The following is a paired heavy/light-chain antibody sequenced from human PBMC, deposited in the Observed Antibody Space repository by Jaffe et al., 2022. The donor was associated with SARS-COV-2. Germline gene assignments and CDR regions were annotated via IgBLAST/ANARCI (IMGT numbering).Heavy chain of an antibody. V-gene: IGHV3-48*03. Sequence: EVQLVESGGGLVQPGGSLRLSCAASGFTFSSYEMNWVRQAPGKGLEWVSYISTSGGTIYYADSVKGRFTISRDNAKNSLYLQMNSLRAEDTAVYYCARDVATRPPHYYSYGLDVWGQGTTVTVSS. CDR3: ARDVATRPPHYYSYGLDV. CDR1: GFTFSSYE. J-gene: IGHJ6*02. D-gene: IGHD5-12*01. CDR2: ISTSGGTI.
Light chain of an antibody. V-gene: IGLV2-23*01. J-gene: IGLJ1*01. CDR1: SSDVGSYNL. CDR2: EGS. CDR3: CSYAGRSTRYV. Sequence: QSALTQPASVSGSPGQSITISCTGTSSDVGSYNLVSWYQQHPGKAPKLMIYEGSKRPSGVSNRFSGSKSGNTASLTISGLQAEDEADYYCCSYAGRSTRYVFGTRTKVTVL.